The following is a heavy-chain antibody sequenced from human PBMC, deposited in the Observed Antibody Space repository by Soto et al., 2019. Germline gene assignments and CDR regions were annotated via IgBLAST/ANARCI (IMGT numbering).Heavy chain of an antibody. J-gene: IGHJ6*02. CDR1: SGSLSDHY. D-gene: IGHD5-18*01. CDR2: IQPSGST. Sequence: PSKTLSLTCAVFSGSLSDHYWTWVGQCPGKWLEWICEIQPSGSTDSSESLKSRVTLSLDTSTSQCSLQLTSVTAADTGVYYCARGKSSGYQFGPRNFLYYGIDXWGPGTRVT. CDR3: ARGKSSGYQFGPRNFLYYGIDX. V-gene: IGHV4-34*01.